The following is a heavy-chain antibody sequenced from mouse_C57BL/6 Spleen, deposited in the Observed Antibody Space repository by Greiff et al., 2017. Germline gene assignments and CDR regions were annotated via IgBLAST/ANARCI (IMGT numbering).Heavy chain of an antibody. Sequence: EVQLVESGGGLVKPGGSLKLSCAASGFTFSSYAMSWVRQTPEKRLEWVATISDGGSYTYSPNNVKGRFTISRDNAKNNLYLQLSHLKSEDTAMYYCARDWDSTWYFDVWGTGTTVTVSS. CDR3: ARDWDSTWYFDV. CDR1: GFTFSSYA. V-gene: IGHV5-4*01. J-gene: IGHJ1*03. D-gene: IGHD4-1*01. CDR2: ISDGGSYT.